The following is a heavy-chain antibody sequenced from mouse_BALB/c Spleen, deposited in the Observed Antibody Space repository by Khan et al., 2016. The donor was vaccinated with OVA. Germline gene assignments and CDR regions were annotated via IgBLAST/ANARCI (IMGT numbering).Heavy chain of an antibody. CDR3: RRRNGDVAWFVY. J-gene: IGHJ3*01. CDR1: GYTFTSYW. CDR2: IYPGNTDT. V-gene: IGHV1-5*01. Sequence: EVQLQQSGTVLARPGASVKMSCKASGYTFTSYWMHWVKQRPGQGLEWIGDIYPGNTDTNYNQKFKGKAKLTAVTSTSTAYMELSSLTTEDSAVYYCRRRNGDVAWFVYWGQGTLVTVSA. D-gene: IGHD4-1*01.